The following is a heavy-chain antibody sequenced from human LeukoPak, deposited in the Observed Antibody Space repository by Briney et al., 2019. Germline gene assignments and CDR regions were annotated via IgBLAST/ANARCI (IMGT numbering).Heavy chain of an antibody. V-gene: IGHV4-34*01. Sequence: SETLSLTCAVYGGSFSGYYWSWIRQPPGKGLEWIGEINHSGSTNYNPSLKSRVTISVDTSKNQFSLKLSSVTAADTAVYYCARVARYYYGSGSYYGDYWGQGTLVTVSS. CDR3: ARVARYYYGSGSYYGDY. CDR2: INHSGST. CDR1: GGSFSGYY. D-gene: IGHD3-10*01. J-gene: IGHJ4*02.